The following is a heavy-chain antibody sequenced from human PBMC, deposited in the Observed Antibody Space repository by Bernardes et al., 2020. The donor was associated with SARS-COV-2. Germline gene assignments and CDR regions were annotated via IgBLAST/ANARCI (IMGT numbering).Heavy chain of an antibody. CDR2: INSDGSNT. J-gene: IGHJ6*02. Sequence: GSLRLYGAASGFTLSSYWMHWVRQAPGKGLMWVARINSDGSNTRYADSVMGRFTISRDNAKNTLFLQMNSLRVEDTATYYCEVNYYYGMDVWGQGTTVTVSS. CDR3: EVNYYYGMDV. CDR1: GFTLSSYW. D-gene: IGHD3-10*01. V-gene: IGHV3-74*01.